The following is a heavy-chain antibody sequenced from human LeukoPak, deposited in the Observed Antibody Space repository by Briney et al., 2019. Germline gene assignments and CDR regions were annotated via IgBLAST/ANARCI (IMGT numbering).Heavy chain of an antibody. CDR1: GYTLITYG. Sequence: ASVKVSCKASGYTLITYGISWLRQAPGQGLEWMGWISTYNGDTNYAQKFQGRVTLTTDTSTSTVYMELRSLRSDDTAVYYCARRGSVDTPMSNWEWWHWGQGTLVTVSS. V-gene: IGHV1-18*01. J-gene: IGHJ4*02. D-gene: IGHD5-18*01. CDR2: ISTYNGDT. CDR3: ARRGSVDTPMSNWEWWH.